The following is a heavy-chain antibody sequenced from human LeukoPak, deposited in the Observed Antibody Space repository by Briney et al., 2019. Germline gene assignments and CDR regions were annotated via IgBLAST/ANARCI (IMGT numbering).Heavy chain of an antibody. CDR3: ARENSSSSHYYYYYGMDV. Sequence: ASVKVSCKASGYTFTGYYMHWVRQAPGQGLEWMGWINPNSGSTNYAQKFQGRVTMTRDTSISTAYMELSRLRSDDTAVYYCARENSSSSHYYYYYGMDVWGQGTTVTVSS. J-gene: IGHJ6*02. CDR1: GYTFTGYY. CDR2: INPNSGST. V-gene: IGHV1-2*02. D-gene: IGHD6-6*01.